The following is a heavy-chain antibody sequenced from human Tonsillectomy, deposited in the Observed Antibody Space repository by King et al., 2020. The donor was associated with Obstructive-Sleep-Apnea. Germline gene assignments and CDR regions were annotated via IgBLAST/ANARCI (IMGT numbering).Heavy chain of an antibody. V-gene: IGHV3-33*03. Sequence: VQLVESGGGVDQPGRSLRLSCAASGFTFNTYGRHWVRQAPGKGLEWVAFISYDCANKTYADSVKGRVSVARDSPKNTMFLQMDTPRAAATAFFYFARGR. CDR2: ISYDCANK. CDR1: GFTFNTYG. J-gene: IGHJ2*01. CDR3: A.